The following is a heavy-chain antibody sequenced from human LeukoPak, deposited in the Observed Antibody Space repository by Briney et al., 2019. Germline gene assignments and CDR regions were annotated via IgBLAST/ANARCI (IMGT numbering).Heavy chain of an antibody. Sequence: PGGALRLSCAASGFPFCCYAMSWVRQAPGKGVELVSAISGSGGSTYYAHTVKGRFTISRDKSKNTLYLQMNSLRAEDTAVYYCAKSPSKGSSWYQNDYWGQGTLVTVSS. V-gene: IGHV3-23*01. CDR2: ISGSGGST. D-gene: IGHD6-13*01. CDR3: AKSPSKGSSWYQNDY. J-gene: IGHJ4*02. CDR1: GFPFCCYA.